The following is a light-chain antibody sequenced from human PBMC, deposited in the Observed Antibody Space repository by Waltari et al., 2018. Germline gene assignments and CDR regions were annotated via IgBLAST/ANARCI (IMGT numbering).Light chain of an antibody. V-gene: IGKV2-28*01. CDR3: MQARQTPWT. CDR2: LVS. J-gene: IGKJ1*01. Sequence: DIVMTQSPLSLSVTPGEPASISCRSSQSLLHSSGNTFLDWYLRKPGQSPQLLIYLVSNRASGVPDRFSGSGSGTDVTLKISRVEAEDVGVYFCMQARQTPWTFGQGTKVEIK. CDR1: QSLLHSSGNTF.